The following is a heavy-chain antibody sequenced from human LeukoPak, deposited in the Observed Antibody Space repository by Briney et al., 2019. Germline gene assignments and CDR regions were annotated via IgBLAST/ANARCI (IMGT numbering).Heavy chain of an antibody. Sequence: GGSLRLSCAASGFTLSSYWMTWVRQAPGKGLVWFSAISGSGGSTYYADSVKGRFTISRDNSKNTLYLQMNSLRAEDTAVYYCAKDRSIVGATTDLDYWGQGTLVTVSS. V-gene: IGHV3-23*01. CDR3: AKDRSIVGATTDLDY. CDR2: ISGSGGST. J-gene: IGHJ4*02. CDR1: GFTLSSYW. D-gene: IGHD1-26*01.